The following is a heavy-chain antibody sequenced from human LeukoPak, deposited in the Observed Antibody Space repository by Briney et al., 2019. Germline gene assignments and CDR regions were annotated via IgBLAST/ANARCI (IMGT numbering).Heavy chain of an antibody. Sequence: SETLSLTCAVYGGSFSGYYWSWIRQPPGKGLEWIGEINHSGSTNYNPSLKSRVTISVDTSKNQFSLKLSSVTAADTAVYYCARRARYDFWSGYYKGYYYYMDVWGEGTTVTVSS. V-gene: IGHV4-34*01. CDR3: ARRARYDFWSGYYKGYYYYMDV. J-gene: IGHJ6*03. CDR2: INHSGST. D-gene: IGHD3-3*01. CDR1: GGSFSGYY.